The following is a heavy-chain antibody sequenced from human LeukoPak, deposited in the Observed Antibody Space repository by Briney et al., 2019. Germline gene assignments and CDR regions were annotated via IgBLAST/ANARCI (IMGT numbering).Heavy chain of an antibody. CDR2: IIPIFGTA. CDR3: ATWIQLWSPGPDAFDI. Sequence: SVKVSCKASRGTFSSYAISWVRQAPGQGLEWMGGIIPIFGTANYAQKFQGRVTITADESTSTAYMELSSLRSEDTAVYYCATWIQLWSPGPDAFDIWGQGTMVTVSS. CDR1: RGTFSSYA. J-gene: IGHJ3*02. V-gene: IGHV1-69*13. D-gene: IGHD5-18*01.